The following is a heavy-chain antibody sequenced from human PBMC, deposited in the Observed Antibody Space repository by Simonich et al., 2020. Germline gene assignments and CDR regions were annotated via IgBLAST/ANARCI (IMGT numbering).Heavy chain of an antibody. CDR2: EKQDEREK. J-gene: IGHJ4*02. CDR1: GFTLSSYW. D-gene: IGHD3-10*01. Sequence: EVQLVESGGGLVQPGGSLRLSCAASGFTLSSYWMSWVRKAPGTGLEWLATEKQDEREKNYVDPVKGRFTIARDNAKNSLYLQMNSLRAEDTAVYYCARDREVYGSGSYYNYWGQGTLVTVSS. CDR3: ARDREVYGSGSYYNY. V-gene: IGHV3-7*01.